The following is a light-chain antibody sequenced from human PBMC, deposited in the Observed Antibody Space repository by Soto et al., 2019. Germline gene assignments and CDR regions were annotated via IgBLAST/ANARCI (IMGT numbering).Light chain of an antibody. CDR1: RSNIGGYNY. CDR3: AVWDDSLRGYV. CDR2: GTN. Sequence: QAVVTQPPSASGTPGQRVTISCSGGRSNIGGYNYVYWFQQYPGTAPKVLVFGTNLRPSGVPDRFSASKSGTSGSLTISGLRFEDEADYYCAVWDDSLRGYVFATGTKLTVL. V-gene: IGLV1-47*02. J-gene: IGLJ1*01.